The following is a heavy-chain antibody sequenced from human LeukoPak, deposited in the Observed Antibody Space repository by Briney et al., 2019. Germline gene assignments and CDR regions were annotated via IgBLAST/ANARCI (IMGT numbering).Heavy chain of an antibody. D-gene: IGHD2-2*01. CDR1: GYTFTGYY. CDR3: ARVIGSTRKYYFDY. V-gene: IGHV1-2*06. J-gene: IGHJ4*02. CDR2: INPNSGGT. Sequence: ASVKVSCKASGYTFTGYYMHWVRQAPGQGLEWMGRINPNSGGTNYAQKFQGRVTMTRDTSISTAYMELSRLRSDDTAVYYCARVIGSTRKYYFDYWGQGTLVTVSS.